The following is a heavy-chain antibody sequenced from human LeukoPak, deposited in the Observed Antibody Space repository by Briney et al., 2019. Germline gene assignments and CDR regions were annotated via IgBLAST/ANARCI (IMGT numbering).Heavy chain of an antibody. Sequence: PGGSLRLSCAASGFTFSSYAMHWVRQAPGKGLEWVAVISYDGSNKYYADSVKGRFTISRDNSKNTLYLQMNSLRAEDTAVYYCARDGSYGTRGNYSDYWGQGTLVTVSS. J-gene: IGHJ4*02. CDR2: ISYDGSNK. CDR3: ARDGSYGTRGNYSDY. CDR1: GFTFSSYA. V-gene: IGHV3-30-3*01. D-gene: IGHD5-18*01.